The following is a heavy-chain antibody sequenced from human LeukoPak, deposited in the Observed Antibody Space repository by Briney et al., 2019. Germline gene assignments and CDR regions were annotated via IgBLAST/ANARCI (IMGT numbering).Heavy chain of an antibody. Sequence: SETLSLTCAVYGGSFSGYYWSWIRQPPGKGLEWIGEINHSGSTNYNPSLKSRVTISVDTSKNQFSLKLSSVTAADTAVYYCARQSTMVRGYYYYYYMDVWGKGTTVTISS. CDR1: GGSFSGYY. V-gene: IGHV4-34*01. CDR2: INHSGST. CDR3: ARQSTMVRGYYYYYYMDV. D-gene: IGHD3-10*01. J-gene: IGHJ6*03.